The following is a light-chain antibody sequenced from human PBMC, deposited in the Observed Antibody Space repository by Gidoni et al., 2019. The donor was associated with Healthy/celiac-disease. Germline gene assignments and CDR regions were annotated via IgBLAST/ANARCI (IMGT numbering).Light chain of an antibody. V-gene: IGKV1-5*03. CDR2: KAS. Sequence: DIQMTQSPSTLSASVGDRVTITCRASQSISSWLAWYQQKPGKAPKLLIYKASSLESGGPSRFSGSGSGTAFTLTISSLQPDDFATYYCQQYNSYSRTFGQGTKVEIK. CDR3: QQYNSYSRT. CDR1: QSISSW. J-gene: IGKJ1*01.